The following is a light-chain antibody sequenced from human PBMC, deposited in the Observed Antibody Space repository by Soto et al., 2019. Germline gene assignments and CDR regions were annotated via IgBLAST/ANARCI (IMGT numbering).Light chain of an antibody. Sequence: QSALTQPASVSGSPGQSIPISCTGTSSDVGGYNYVSWYQHHPGKAPTVMIYDVSNRPSGVSDRFSGSKSGNTASLTISGLQADDEADYYCSSYTSSSTYVFGTRTKVTVL. CDR1: SSDVGGYNY. J-gene: IGLJ1*01. CDR3: SSYTSSSTYV. CDR2: DVS. V-gene: IGLV2-14*03.